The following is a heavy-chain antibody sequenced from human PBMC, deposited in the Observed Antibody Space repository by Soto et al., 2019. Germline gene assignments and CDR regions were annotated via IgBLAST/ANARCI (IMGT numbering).Heavy chain of an antibody. Sequence: QVQLVQSGAEVKKPGASVKVSCKASGYTFTSYDINWVRQATGQGLEWMGWMNPNSGNTGYAQKFQGRVTMTRNTSISTAYKEPGSLRSEDTAVYYCATAVAFDYYYGMDVWGQGTTVTVSS. CDR1: GYTFTSYD. CDR2: MNPNSGNT. J-gene: IGHJ6*02. D-gene: IGHD6-19*01. CDR3: ATAVAFDYYYGMDV. V-gene: IGHV1-8*01.